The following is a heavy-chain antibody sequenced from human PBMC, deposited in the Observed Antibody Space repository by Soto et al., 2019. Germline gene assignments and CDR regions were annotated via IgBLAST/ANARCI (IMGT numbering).Heavy chain of an antibody. Sequence: PSETLSLTCAVYGGSFSGYYCSWIRQPPGKGLEWIGEINHSGSTNYNPSLKSRVTISVDTSKNQFSLKLSSVTAADTAVYYCARGPYVWGSYRWFDYWGQGTLVTVSS. D-gene: IGHD3-16*02. CDR1: GGSFSGYY. V-gene: IGHV4-34*01. J-gene: IGHJ4*02. CDR3: ARGPYVWGSYRWFDY. CDR2: INHSGST.